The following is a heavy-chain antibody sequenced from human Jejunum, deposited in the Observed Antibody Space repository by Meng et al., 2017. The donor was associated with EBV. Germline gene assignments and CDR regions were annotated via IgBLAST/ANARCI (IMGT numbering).Heavy chain of an antibody. CDR3: ARVRPGGGWFDP. CDR2: INTNTGYP. D-gene: IGHD2-8*02. J-gene: IGHJ5*02. V-gene: IGHV7-4-1*02. CDR1: GYTFTSSG. Sequence: QVQLVQFGMELKKPGASVKVSCKASGYTFTSSGINWVRQAPGQGLEWMGWINTNTGYPTYAQDFTGRFVFSLDTSVSTAYLQITSLSTEDNAVYYCARVRPGGGWFDPWGQGTLVTVSS.